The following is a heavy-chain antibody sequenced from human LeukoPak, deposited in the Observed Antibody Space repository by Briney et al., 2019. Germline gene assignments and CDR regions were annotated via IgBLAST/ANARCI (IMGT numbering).Heavy chain of an antibody. J-gene: IGHJ4*02. CDR3: ARSRVDTAMYFDY. CDR2: ISYDGSNK. Sequence: PGVSLRLSCAASGFTFSSYAMHWVRQAPGKGLEWVAVISYDGSNKYYADSVQGRFTISRDNSKNTLYLQMNSLRDEDTAVYYCARSRVDTAMYFDYWGQGTLVTVSS. V-gene: IGHV3-30-3*01. D-gene: IGHD5-18*01. CDR1: GFTFSSYA.